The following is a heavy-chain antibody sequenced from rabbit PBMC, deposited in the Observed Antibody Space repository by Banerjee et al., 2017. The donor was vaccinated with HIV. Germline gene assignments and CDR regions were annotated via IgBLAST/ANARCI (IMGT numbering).Heavy chain of an antibody. J-gene: IGHJ6*02. V-gene: IGHV1S47*01. Sequence: QELLEESGGGLVKPGASLTLTCTASGFTLSSYWMWWVREAPGKGPGWIGSIYAGTTYYAGWVNGRFTISSNTTQTTVSLQMTSLTAADTATYFCARRANDYSGATDPWGPGTLVTVS. CDR3: ARRANDYSGATDP. CDR2: IYAGTT. D-gene: IGHD2-1*01. CDR1: GFTLSSYW.